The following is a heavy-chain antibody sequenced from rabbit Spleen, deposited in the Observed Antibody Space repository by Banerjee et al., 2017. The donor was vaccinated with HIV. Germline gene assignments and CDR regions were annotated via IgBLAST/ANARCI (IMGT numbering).Heavy chain of an antibody. J-gene: IGHJ6*01. Sequence: QEQLVESGGGLAKPGAPLTLTCKASGFSFSRSYAMCWVRQAPGKGLEWIGCIYTGNGHIHYASWAKGRFTISKTSSTTVTLQMTSLTAADTATYFCARDTSSSFSSYGMDLWGQGTLVTVS. D-gene: IGHD1-1*01. V-gene: IGHV1S45*01. CDR3: ARDTSSSFSSYGMDL. CDR1: GFSFSRSYA. CDR2: IYTGNGHI.